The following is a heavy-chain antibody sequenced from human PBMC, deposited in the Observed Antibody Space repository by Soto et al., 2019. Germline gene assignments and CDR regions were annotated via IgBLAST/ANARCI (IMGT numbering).Heavy chain of an antibody. CDR2: IIPIFGTA. Sequence: GASVKVSCKASGGTFSSYAISWVRQAPGRGLEWMGGIIPIFGTANYAQIFQGRVTITRDTSASTAYMELSSLRSEDTAVYYCARDPSYYYDSSGYYRQRMYYYYGMDVWGQGTTVTVSS. D-gene: IGHD3-22*01. V-gene: IGHV1-69*05. CDR3: ARDPSYYYDSSGYYRQRMYYYYGMDV. CDR1: GGTFSSYA. J-gene: IGHJ6*02.